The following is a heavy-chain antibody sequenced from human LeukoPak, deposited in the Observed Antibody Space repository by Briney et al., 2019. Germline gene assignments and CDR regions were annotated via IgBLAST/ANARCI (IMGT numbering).Heavy chain of an antibody. Sequence: PGGSLRLSCAASGFTFSSYGMHWVRQAPGKGREWVAVISYDGSNKYYADSVKGRFTISRDNSKNTLYLQMNSLRAEDTAVYYCAKDGHYDSSGYYGVFDYWGQGTLVTVSS. D-gene: IGHD3-22*01. V-gene: IGHV3-30*18. CDR3: AKDGHYDSSGYYGVFDY. CDR2: ISYDGSNK. J-gene: IGHJ4*02. CDR1: GFTFSSYG.